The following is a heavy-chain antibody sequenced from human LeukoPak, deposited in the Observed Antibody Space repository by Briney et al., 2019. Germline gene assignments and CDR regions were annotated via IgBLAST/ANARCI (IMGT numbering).Heavy chain of an antibody. Sequence: SETLSLTCTVSGGSISSYYWSWIRQPPGKGLEWIGYIYYSGSTNYNPSFKSRVTISVDTSKNQFSLKLSSVTAADTAVYYCARDGDSNFDYWGQGTLVTVSS. CDR1: GGSISSYY. V-gene: IGHV4-59*01. D-gene: IGHD4-11*01. CDR2: IYYSGST. J-gene: IGHJ4*02. CDR3: ARDGDSNFDY.